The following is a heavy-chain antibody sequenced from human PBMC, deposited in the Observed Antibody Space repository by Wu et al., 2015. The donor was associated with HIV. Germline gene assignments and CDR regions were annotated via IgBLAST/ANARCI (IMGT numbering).Heavy chain of an antibody. CDR3: XDQLLWFGDYPTFYYYYAMDV. V-gene: IGHV1-2*02. CDR1: GYTYNTYY. CDR2: INPNSGGT. Sequence: QVQLVQSGPEVKKPGASVKVSCKASGYTYNTYYMHWVRQAPGQGLEWMGWINPNSGGTNYAQRFQTRVDMTRNISTRTAYMELSGLKSEDSAVYYLXDQLLWFGDYPTFYYYYAMDVWAKGPTVTVSS. D-gene: IGHD3-10*01. J-gene: IGHJ6*04.